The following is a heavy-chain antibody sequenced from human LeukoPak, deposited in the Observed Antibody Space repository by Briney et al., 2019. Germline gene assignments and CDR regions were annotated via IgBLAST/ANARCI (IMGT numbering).Heavy chain of an antibody. CDR2: IRSKAYGGTT. Sequence: GGSLRLSCTASGFTFGDYAMSWFRQAPGKGLEWVGFIRSKAYGGTTEYAASVKGRFTISRDDSKSIAYLQMNSLKTEDTAVYYCTRDAYDFWSGYYNRVDYWGQGTLITVSS. J-gene: IGHJ4*02. CDR3: TRDAYDFWSGYYNRVDY. CDR1: GFTFGDYA. D-gene: IGHD3-3*01. V-gene: IGHV3-49*03.